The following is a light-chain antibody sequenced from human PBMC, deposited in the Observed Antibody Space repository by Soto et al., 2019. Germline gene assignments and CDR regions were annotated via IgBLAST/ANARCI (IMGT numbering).Light chain of an antibody. J-gene: IGLJ2*01. CDR1: SSDVGGYNY. V-gene: IGLV2-11*01. Sequence: QSALTQPRSVSGSPGQSVTISCTGTSSDVGGYNYVSWYQQHPGKAPKLMIYEVTKRPSGVPDRFSGSKFGNTASLTVSGLQADDEAAYYCSSFAGSDSVVFGGGTKLTVL. CDR3: SSFAGSDSVV. CDR2: EVT.